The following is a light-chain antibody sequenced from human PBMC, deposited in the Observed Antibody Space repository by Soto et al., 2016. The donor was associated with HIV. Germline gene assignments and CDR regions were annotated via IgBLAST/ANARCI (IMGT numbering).Light chain of an antibody. CDR2: KAS. J-gene: IGKJ1*01. V-gene: IGKV1-5*03. CDR3: QQYNNYWT. CDR1: QSVNTW. Sequence: EIQMTQSPSTLSASVGDRVTITCRATQSVNTWLAWYQQKPGKAPKLLIYKASTLQSGVPSRFSGGGSGTEFSLTINSLQADDAATYYCQQYNNYWTFGQGTRVEIK.